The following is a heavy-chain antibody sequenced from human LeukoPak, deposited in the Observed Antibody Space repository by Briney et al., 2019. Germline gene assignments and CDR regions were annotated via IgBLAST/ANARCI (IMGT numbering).Heavy chain of an antibody. CDR1: GGSISSYY. J-gene: IGHJ4*02. Sequence: SETLSLTCTVSGGSISSYYWSWIRQPAGKGLEWIGRIYGSGSTNYNPSLRSRVTMSVDTSKSQFSLKLSSVTAAHTAVYYCAREGGRFDFWSGYYYWGQGTLVTVSS. CDR2: IYGSGST. CDR3: AREGGRFDFWSGYYY. V-gene: IGHV4-4*07. D-gene: IGHD3-3*01.